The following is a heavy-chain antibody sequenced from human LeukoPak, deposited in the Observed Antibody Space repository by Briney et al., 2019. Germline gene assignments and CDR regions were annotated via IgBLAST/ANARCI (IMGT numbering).Heavy chain of an antibody. J-gene: IGHJ5*02. CDR3: ARTLYRSGGSCYSVWFDP. D-gene: IGHD2-15*01. CDR2: IYYSGST. CDR1: GGSISSHY. Sequence: SETLSLTCTVSGGSISSHYWSWIRQPPGKGLEWIGYIYYSGSTNYNPSLKSRVTISVDTSKNQFSLKLSSVTAADTAVNYSARTLYRSGGSCYSVWFDPWGQGTLVTVSS. V-gene: IGHV4-59*11.